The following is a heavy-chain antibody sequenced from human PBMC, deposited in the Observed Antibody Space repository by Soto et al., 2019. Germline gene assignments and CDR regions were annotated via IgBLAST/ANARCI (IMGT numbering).Heavy chain of an antibody. J-gene: IGHJ4*02. V-gene: IGHV4-30-2*01. CDR2: IYHSGST. D-gene: IGHD4-17*01. Sequence: SETLSLTCAVSGGSISSGGYSWSWIRQPPGKGLEWIGYIYHSGSTYYNPSLKSRVTISVDTSKNQFSLKLTSVTAADTAVYYCARVNDYGVDFDFWGQGTLVTVSS. CDR1: GGSISSGGYS. CDR3: ARVNDYGVDFDF.